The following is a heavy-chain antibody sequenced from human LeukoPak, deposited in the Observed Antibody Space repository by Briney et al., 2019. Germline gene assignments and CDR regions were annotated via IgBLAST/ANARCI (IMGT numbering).Heavy chain of an antibody. J-gene: IGHJ4*02. CDR3: AKGLERESRLDS. CDR2: ISGSGGST. CDR1: GFTFSSYA. D-gene: IGHD1-1*01. V-gene: IGHV3-23*01. Sequence: GGSLRLSCAASGFTFSSYAMSWVRQAPGKGLEWVSAISGSGGSTYYADSVRGRFTISTDNSKNTLYLQMNSLRAEDTALYYCAKGLERESRLDSWGQGTLVTVS.